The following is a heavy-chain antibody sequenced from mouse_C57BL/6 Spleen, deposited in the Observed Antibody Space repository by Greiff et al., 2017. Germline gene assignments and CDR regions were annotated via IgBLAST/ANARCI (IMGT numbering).Heavy chain of an antibody. Sequence: VQLQQPGAELVKPGASVKLSCKASGYTFTSYWMQWVKQRPGQGLEWIGEIDPSDSYTKYNQKFKGKATLTVEPSSSPAYMQLSSLTSEYSAVYYCARGWGSNYGTLDYWGKGTTLTVSS. CDR1: GYTFTSYW. CDR2: IDPSDSYT. D-gene: IGHD2-5*01. V-gene: IGHV1-50*01. CDR3: ARGWGSNYGTLDY. J-gene: IGHJ2*01.